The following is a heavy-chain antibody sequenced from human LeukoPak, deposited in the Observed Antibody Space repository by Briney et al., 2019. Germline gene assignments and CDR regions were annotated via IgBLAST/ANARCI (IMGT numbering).Heavy chain of an antibody. J-gene: IGHJ4*02. Sequence: GGSLRLSCAASGFTFSSYAMSWVRQAPGKGLVWVSRINSDGSSTNYADSVKGRFTTSRDNAKNTLYLQMNSLRVEYTAVYYCARHLHTYAFDYWGQGTLVTVSS. CDR3: ARHLHTYAFDY. D-gene: IGHD3-16*01. V-gene: IGHV3-74*01. CDR1: GFTFSSYA. CDR2: INSDGSST.